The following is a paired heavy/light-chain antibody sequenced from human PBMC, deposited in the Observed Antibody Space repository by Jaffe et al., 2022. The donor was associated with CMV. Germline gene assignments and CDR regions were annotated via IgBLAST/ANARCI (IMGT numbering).Light chain of an antibody. CDR3: QSYDSSLSGCV. V-gene: IGLV1-40*01. CDR2: GNS. CDR1: SSNIGAGYD. Sequence: QSVLTQPPSVSGAPGQRVTISCTGSSSNIGAGYDVHWYQQLPGTAPKLLIYGNSNRPSGVPDRFSGSKSGTSASLAITGLQAEDEADYYCQSYDSSLSGCVFGGGTKLTVL. J-gene: IGLJ3*02.
Heavy chain of an antibody. V-gene: IGHV3-7*03. CDR1: GFTFSSYW. CDR2: IKQDGSEK. Sequence: EVQLVESGGGLVQPGGSLRLSCAASGFTFSSYWMSWVRQAPGKGLEWVANIKQDGSEKYYVDSVKGRFTISRDNAKNSLYLQMNSLRAEDTAVYYCARGLVAITFGGVINYYYYMDVWGKGTTVTVSS. CDR3: ARGLVAITFGGVINYYYYMDV. J-gene: IGHJ6*03. D-gene: IGHD3-16*01.